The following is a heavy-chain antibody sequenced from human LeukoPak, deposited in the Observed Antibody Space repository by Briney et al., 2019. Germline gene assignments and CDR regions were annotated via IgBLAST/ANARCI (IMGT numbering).Heavy chain of an antibody. Sequence: GASVKVPCKASGYTFTYRYLHWVRQAPGQGLEWVGWINPNIGDTNHAQKFQGRVTMTRDTSISTAYMELNRLTSDDTAVYYCAREGFYFDTGGSFDYWGQGTLVTVSS. CDR2: INPNIGDT. CDR3: AREGFYFDTGGSFDY. V-gene: IGHV1-2*02. CDR1: GYTFTYRY. J-gene: IGHJ4*02. D-gene: IGHD3-22*01.